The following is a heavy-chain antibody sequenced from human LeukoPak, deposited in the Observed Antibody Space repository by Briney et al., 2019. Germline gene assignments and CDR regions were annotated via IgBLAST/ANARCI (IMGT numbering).Heavy chain of an antibody. CDR2: TSAYNGNT. J-gene: IGHJ4*02. Sequence: ASVKVSCKASGYTFTSYGISWVRQAPGQGLEWMGWTSAYNGNTNYAQKLQGRVTMTTDTSTSTAYMELRSLRSDDTAVYYCARDPRYNWNDEPTLDYWGQGTLVTVSS. CDR3: ARDPRYNWNDEPTLDY. D-gene: IGHD1-1*01. CDR1: GYTFTSYG. V-gene: IGHV1-18*01.